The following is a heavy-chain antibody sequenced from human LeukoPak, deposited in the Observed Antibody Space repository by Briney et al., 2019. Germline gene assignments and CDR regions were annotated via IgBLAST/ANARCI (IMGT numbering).Heavy chain of an antibody. D-gene: IGHD3-10*01. Sequence: PSETLSLTCTVSGASINTTNFYWAWIRQPPGKGLESIGNIHYTGRTYSNASLNSRVTISVDTSKNQFSLKLTSVSAADTAVYYCARQGSMTRGGYWPDPWGRGTLVIVSS. CDR2: IHYTGRT. CDR1: GASINTTNFY. V-gene: IGHV4-39*01. CDR3: ARQGSMTRGGYWPDP. J-gene: IGHJ5*02.